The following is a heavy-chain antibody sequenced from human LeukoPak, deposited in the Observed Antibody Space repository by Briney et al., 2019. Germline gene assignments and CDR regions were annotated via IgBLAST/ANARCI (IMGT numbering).Heavy chain of an antibody. CDR3: ARDENWAFDY. D-gene: IGHD7-27*01. CDR1: GFTFSSYS. J-gene: IGHJ4*02. V-gene: IGHV3-48*01. CDR2: ISISSGAI. Sequence: GGSLRLSCAASGFTFSSYSMNWVRQAPGKGLEWVSYISISSGAISYADSVKGRFTISRDIAKNSLYPQMNSLRAEDTAVYYCARDENWAFDYWGQGILVTVSS.